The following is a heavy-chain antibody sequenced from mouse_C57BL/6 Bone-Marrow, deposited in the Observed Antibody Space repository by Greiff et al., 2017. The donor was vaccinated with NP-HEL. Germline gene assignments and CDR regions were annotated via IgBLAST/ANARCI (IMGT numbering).Heavy chain of an antibody. CDR2: ISDGGSYT. V-gene: IGHV5-4*01. J-gene: IGHJ2*01. CDR3: ARDDYGNSEFDY. Sequence: EVKLMESGGGLVKPGGSLKLSCAASGFTFSSYAMSWVRQTPEKRLEWVATISDGGSYTYYPDNVKGRFTISRDNAKNNLYLQMSHLKSEDTAMYYCARDDYGNSEFDYWGQGTTLTVSS. CDR1: GFTFSSYA. D-gene: IGHD2-1*01.